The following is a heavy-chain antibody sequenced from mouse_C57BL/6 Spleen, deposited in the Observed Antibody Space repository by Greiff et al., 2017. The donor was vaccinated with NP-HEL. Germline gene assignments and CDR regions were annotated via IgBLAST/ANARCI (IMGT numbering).Heavy chain of an antibody. CDR2: IYPRSGNT. J-gene: IGHJ4*01. D-gene: IGHD2-4*01. CDR1: GYTFTSYG. V-gene: IGHV1-81*01. CDR3: ATFYDYDDVYYAMDY. Sequence: VKLQESGAELARPGASVKLSCKASGYTFTSYGISWVKQRTGQGLEWIGEIYPRSGNTYYNEKFKGKATLTADKSSSTAYMELRSLTSEDSAVYFCATFYDYDDVYYAMDYWGQGTSVTVSS.